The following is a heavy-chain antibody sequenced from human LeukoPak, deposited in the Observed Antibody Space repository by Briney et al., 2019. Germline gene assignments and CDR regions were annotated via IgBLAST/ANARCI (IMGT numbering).Heavy chain of an antibody. CDR1: GFTFRSYG. Sequence: GGSLRLSCAASGFTFRSYGMHWVRQAPGKGLEWVAVIWYDGSYKYYADSVKGRFTISRDNSKNTVFLQMNSLRAEDTAIYYCAKENGDYSYYFDYWGQGTLVTVSS. CDR3: AKENGDYSYYFDY. V-gene: IGHV3-33*06. J-gene: IGHJ4*02. D-gene: IGHD4-17*01. CDR2: IWYDGSYK.